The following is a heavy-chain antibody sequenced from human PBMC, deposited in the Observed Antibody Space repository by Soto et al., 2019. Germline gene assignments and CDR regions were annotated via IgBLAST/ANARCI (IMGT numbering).Heavy chain of an antibody. V-gene: IGHV3-23*01. CDR1: GFTFSSYA. CDR2: ISGSGGST. Sequence: GGSLRLSCAASGFTFSSYAMSWVRQAPGKGLEWVSAISGSGGSTYYADSVKGRFTISRDNSKNTLYLQMNSLRAEDTAVYYCAKDFMFVVVTAINDYFDYWGQGTLVTVSS. CDR3: AKDFMFVVVTAINDYFDY. J-gene: IGHJ4*02. D-gene: IGHD2-21*02.